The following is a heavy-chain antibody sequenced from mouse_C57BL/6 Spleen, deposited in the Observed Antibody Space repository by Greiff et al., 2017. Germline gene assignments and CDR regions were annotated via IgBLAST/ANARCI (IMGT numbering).Heavy chain of an antibody. D-gene: IGHD1-1*01. CDR2: IHPSDSDT. J-gene: IGHJ2*01. CDR1: GYTFTSYW. Sequence: VKLQQSGAELVKPGASVKVSCKASGYTFTSYWLHWVKQRPGQGLEWIGRIHPSDSDTNYNQKFKGKATLTVDKSSSTAYMQLSSLTSEDSAVYYCSSTVVASFDYWGQGTTLTVSS. V-gene: IGHV1-74*01. CDR3: SSTVVASFDY.